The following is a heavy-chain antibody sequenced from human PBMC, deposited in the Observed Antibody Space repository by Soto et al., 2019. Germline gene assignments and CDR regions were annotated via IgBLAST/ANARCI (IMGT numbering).Heavy chain of an antibody. V-gene: IGHV3-23*01. CDR1: GFTFSSYA. J-gene: IGHJ3*02. D-gene: IGHD6-6*01. Sequence: GGSLRLSCAASGFTFSSYAMSWVRQAPGKGLEWVSAISGSGGSTYYADSVKGRFTISRDNSKNTLYLQMNSLRAKDTAVYYCAKAGTSGNSSSGVDDAFDIWGQGTMVTVSS. CDR3: AKAGTSGNSSSGVDDAFDI. CDR2: ISGSGGST.